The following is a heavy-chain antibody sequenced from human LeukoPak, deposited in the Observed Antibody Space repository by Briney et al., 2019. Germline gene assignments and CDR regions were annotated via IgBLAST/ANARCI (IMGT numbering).Heavy chain of an antibody. CDR3: ARATPNYYDSSGYYYGY. CDR1: GYTFTSYY. J-gene: IGHJ4*02. V-gene: IGHV1-46*01. CDR2: INPSGGST. D-gene: IGHD3-22*01. Sequence: ASVKVSCKASGYTFTSYYMHWVRQAPEQGLEWMGVINPSGGSTSYAQKFQGRVTMTRDTSTSTVYMELSSLRSEDTAVYYCARATPNYYDSSGYYYGYWGQGTLVTVSS.